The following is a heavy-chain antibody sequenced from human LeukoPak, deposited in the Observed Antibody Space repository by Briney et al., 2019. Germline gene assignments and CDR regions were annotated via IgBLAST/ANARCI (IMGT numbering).Heavy chain of an antibody. CDR2: ISAYNGNT. CDR1: GYTFTSYG. J-gene: IGHJ1*01. Sequence: ASVKVSCKASGYTFTSYGISWVRQAPGQGLEWMGWISAYNGNTNYVQKLQGRVTMTTDTSTSTAYMELRSLRSDDTAVYYCARDTGSLYGDYGPEYFQHWGQGTLVTVSS. CDR3: ARDTGSLYGDYGPEYFQH. D-gene: IGHD4-17*01. V-gene: IGHV1-18*01.